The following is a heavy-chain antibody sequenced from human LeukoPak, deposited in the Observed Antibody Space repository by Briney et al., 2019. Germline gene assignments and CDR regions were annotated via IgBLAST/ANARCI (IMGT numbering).Heavy chain of an antibody. CDR3: ARAYSSSDNWFDP. CDR1: GYSISSGYY. V-gene: IGHV4-38-2*02. D-gene: IGHD6-13*01. CDR2: IYHSGST. J-gene: IGHJ5*02. Sequence: SETLSLTCTVSGYSISSGYYWGWIRQPPGKGLEWIGSIYHSGSTYYNPSLKSRVTISVDTSKNQFSLKLSPVTAADTAVYYCARAYSSSDNWFDPWGQGTLVTVSS.